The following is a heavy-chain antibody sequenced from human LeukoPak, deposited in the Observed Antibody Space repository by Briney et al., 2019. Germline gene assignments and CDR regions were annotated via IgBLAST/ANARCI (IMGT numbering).Heavy chain of an antibody. CDR1: GGSISSYY. J-gene: IGHJ4*02. D-gene: IGHD3-22*01. V-gene: IGHV4-39*02. Sequence: PSETLSLTCTVSGGSISSYYWGWIRQPPGKGLEWIGSIYYSGSTYYSPSLKSRLTISVDTSKNHFSLKLSSVTAADTAVYYCASGDYYDSNGYYYLFDSWGQGTLVTVSS. CDR3: ASGDYYDSNGYYYLFDS. CDR2: IYYSGST.